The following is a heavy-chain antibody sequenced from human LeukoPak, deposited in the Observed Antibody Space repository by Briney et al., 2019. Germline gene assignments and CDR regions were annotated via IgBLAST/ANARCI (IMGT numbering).Heavy chain of an antibody. CDR3: ASGSSYGDYVGNYFDY. Sequence: GESLKISCKGSGYSFTSYWIGWVRQMPGKGLEWMGIIYPGDSDTRYSPSFQGQVTISADKSISTAYLQWSSPKASDTAMYYCASGSSYGDYVGNYFDYWGQGTLVTVSS. CDR2: IYPGDSDT. D-gene: IGHD4-17*01. V-gene: IGHV5-51*03. J-gene: IGHJ4*02. CDR1: GYSFTSYW.